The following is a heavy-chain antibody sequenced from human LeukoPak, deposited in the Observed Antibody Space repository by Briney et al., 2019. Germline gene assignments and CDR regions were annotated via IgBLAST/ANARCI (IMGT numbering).Heavy chain of an antibody. V-gene: IGHV5-51*01. J-gene: IGHJ4*02. CDR2: IYPGDSDT. CDR3: ARSYYGSGSYMD. Sequence: GASLQISCKGSGYIFTSFWIGWVRQLPGKGLEWMGIIYPGDSDTRYSPSFQGQVTISADKSISTAYLQWSSLKASDTAMYYCARSYYGSGSYMDWGQGTLVTVSS. D-gene: IGHD3-10*01. CDR1: GYIFTSFW.